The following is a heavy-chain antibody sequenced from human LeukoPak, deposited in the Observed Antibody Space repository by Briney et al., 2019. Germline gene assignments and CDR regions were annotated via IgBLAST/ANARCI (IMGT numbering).Heavy chain of an antibody. V-gene: IGHV3-11*03. J-gene: IGHJ4*02. CDR3: ARFHDYGDLNFDY. CDR1: GFTFSDYY. Sequence: LGGPLRLSCAASGFTFSDYYMSWIRQAPGKGLEWVSYISSSSSYTNYADTVKGRFTISRDNAKNSLYLQMNTLRAEDTAVYYCARFHDYGDLNFDYWGQGTLVTVSS. D-gene: IGHD4-17*01. CDR2: ISSSSSYT.